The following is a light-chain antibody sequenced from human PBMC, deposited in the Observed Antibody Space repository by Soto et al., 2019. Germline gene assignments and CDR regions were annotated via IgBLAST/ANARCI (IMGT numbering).Light chain of an antibody. CDR2: EVS. CDR3: SSHTSTYTYV. Sequence: QSALTQPASVSGSPGQSITISCTGTSSDVGGYKYVSWYQQHPGKAPKLIIYEVSNRPSGISNRFSGSKSGNTASLTISGLQAEDEADYHCSSHTSTYTYVFGTGTKLTVL. J-gene: IGLJ1*01. V-gene: IGLV2-14*01. CDR1: SSDVGGYKY.